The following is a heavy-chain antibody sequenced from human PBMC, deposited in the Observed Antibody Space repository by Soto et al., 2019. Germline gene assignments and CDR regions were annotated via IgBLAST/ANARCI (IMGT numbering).Heavy chain of an antibody. Sequence: SETLSLTCSVSGGSISGSYWSWIRQSPGKGLEWLGYVYYAGSTNYSPSLRSRVSISVDTSKNEFSLRLSSVTAADTAVYFCARSVAVPGAHIDYWGQGTQVTVSS. D-gene: IGHD6-19*01. CDR3: ARSVAVPGAHIDY. V-gene: IGHV4-59*01. CDR2: VYYAGST. J-gene: IGHJ4*02. CDR1: GGSISGSY.